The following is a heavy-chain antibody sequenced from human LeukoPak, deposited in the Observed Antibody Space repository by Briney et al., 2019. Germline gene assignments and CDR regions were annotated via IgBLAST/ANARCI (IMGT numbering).Heavy chain of an antibody. Sequence: PGGSLRLSCAASGFTFSSYAMHWVRQAPGKGLEWVAVISYDGSNKYYADSVKGRFTISRDNSKNTLYLQMNSLRAEDTAVYYCARDHTSYAEKYYFDYWGQGTLVTVSS. CDR3: ARDHTSYAEKYYFDY. D-gene: IGHD3-16*01. J-gene: IGHJ4*02. V-gene: IGHV3-30-3*01. CDR2: ISYDGSNK. CDR1: GFTFSSYA.